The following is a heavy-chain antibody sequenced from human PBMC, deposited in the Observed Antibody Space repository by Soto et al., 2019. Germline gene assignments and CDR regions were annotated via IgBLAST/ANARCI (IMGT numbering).Heavy chain of an antibody. CDR2: ISSSSSTI. CDR1: GFTFSSYS. CDR3: ARTYCSSTGCYYYGLDV. D-gene: IGHD2-2*01. J-gene: IGHJ6*02. V-gene: IGHV3-48*02. Sequence: GGSLRLSCAASGFTFSSYSMNWVRQAPGKGLEWVSYISSSSSTIYYADSVKGRFTISRDNAKNSLYLQMNSLRDEDTAVYYCARTYCSSTGCYYYGLDVWGQGTTVTVSS.